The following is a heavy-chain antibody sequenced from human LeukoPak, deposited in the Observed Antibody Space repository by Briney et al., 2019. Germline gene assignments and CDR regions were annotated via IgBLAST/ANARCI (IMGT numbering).Heavy chain of an antibody. CDR2: ISSSSSTI. Sequence: GGSLRLSXAASGFTFSSYSMNWVRQAPGKGLEWVSYISSSSSTIYYADSVKGRFTISRDNAKNSLYLQMNSLRAEDTAVYYCARALKSYDSSGYYYGSWGQGTLVTVSS. CDR1: GFTFSSYS. CDR3: ARALKSYDSSGYYYGS. J-gene: IGHJ4*02. D-gene: IGHD3-22*01. V-gene: IGHV3-48*01.